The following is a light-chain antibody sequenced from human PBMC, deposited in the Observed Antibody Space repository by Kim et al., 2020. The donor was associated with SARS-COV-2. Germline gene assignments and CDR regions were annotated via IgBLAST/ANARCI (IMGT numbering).Light chain of an antibody. V-gene: IGKV3-20*01. CDR3: QQYGSLPPWT. CDR2: GAS. Sequence: EVVLTQSPATLSLSPGERATLSCRASQSVSSNYLAWYQQKPGQAPRLLIYGASRRATGIPDRFSGSGSGTDFTLTISRLEPEDFAVYHCQQYGSLPPWTFGHGTKVDIK. CDR1: QSVSSNY. J-gene: IGKJ1*01.